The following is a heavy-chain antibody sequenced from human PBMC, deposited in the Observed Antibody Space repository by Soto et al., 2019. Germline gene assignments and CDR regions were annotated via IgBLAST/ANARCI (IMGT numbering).Heavy chain of an antibody. CDR1: GFTFDDYA. CDR3: AKALIDCSSTSCYGFNAFDI. D-gene: IGHD2-2*01. V-gene: IGHV3-9*01. Sequence: EVQLVESGGGLVQPGRSLRLSCAASGFTFDDYAMHWVRQAPGKGPEWVSGISWNSGSIGYADSVKGRFTISRDNAKNSLYLQMNSLRAEDTALYYCAKALIDCSSTSCYGFNAFDIWGQGTMVTVSS. J-gene: IGHJ3*02. CDR2: ISWNSGSI.